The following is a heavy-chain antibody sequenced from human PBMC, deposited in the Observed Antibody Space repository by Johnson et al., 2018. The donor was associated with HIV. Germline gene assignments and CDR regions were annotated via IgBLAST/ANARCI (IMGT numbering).Heavy chain of an antibody. D-gene: IGHD3-22*01. CDR1: GFTVSSNY. CDR3: AKGEYFDSGGYYHVVMNGFDI. V-gene: IGHV3-66*03. CDR2: IYSGGST. J-gene: IGHJ3*02. Sequence: VQLVESGGGLIQPGGSLRLSCAASGFTVSSNYMSWVRQAPGKGLEWVSVIYSGGSTYYADPVKGRFTISRDNSKNTGWLQLNSLRAEDTGVYYCAKGEYFDSGGYYHVVMNGFDIWGQGTTVIVSS.